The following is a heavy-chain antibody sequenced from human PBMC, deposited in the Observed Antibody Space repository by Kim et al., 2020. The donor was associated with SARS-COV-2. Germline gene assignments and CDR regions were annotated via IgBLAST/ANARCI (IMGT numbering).Heavy chain of an antibody. V-gene: IGHV4-39*01. Sequence: YNPSLKRRVAISVDTSKNQFSLKLSSVTAADTAVYYCARRYSSRVGRFDPWGQGTLVTVSS. CDR3: ARRYSSRVGRFDP. D-gene: IGHD6-13*01. J-gene: IGHJ5*02.